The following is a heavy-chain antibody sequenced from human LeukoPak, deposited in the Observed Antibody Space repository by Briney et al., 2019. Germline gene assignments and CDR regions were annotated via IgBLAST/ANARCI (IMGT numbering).Heavy chain of an antibody. CDR3: ARAKVGVDAFDI. D-gene: IGHD4-23*01. J-gene: IGHJ3*02. CDR2: ISSSSSSI. CDR1: GFTFSTYT. V-gene: IGHV3-48*02. Sequence: GGSLRLSCAASGFTFSTYTMNWVRQTPGKGLEWVSYISSSSSSIYYADSVRGRFTISRDNAKNSLYLQMNSLRDEDTAVYYCARAKVGVDAFDIWGQGTMVTVSS.